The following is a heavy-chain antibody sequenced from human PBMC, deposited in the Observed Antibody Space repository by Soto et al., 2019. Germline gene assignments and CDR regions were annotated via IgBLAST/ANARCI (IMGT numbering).Heavy chain of an antibody. Sequence: SETLSLTCDVDGGSFSGYFWNRIRQPPGKGLEWIGEINHFGSSNYNPSLKSRITISLDTSKNQFSLKLSSVTAADTAVYYCARGSYSSSSHIDYWGQGTLVTVSS. V-gene: IGHV4-34*01. D-gene: IGHD6-6*01. J-gene: IGHJ4*02. CDR2: INHFGSS. CDR1: GGSFSGYF. CDR3: ARGSYSSSSHIDY.